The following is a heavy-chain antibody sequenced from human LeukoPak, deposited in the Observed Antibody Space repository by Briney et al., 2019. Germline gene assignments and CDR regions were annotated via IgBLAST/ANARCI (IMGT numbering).Heavy chain of an antibody. Sequence: SETLSLTCTVSGGSISSYYWSWIRQPPGKGLEWIGYIYYSGSNNYNPSLKSRVTISVDTSKNQFSLKLSSVTAADTAVYYCARDGDSRDAFDIWGQGTMVTVSS. J-gene: IGHJ3*02. D-gene: IGHD3-22*01. V-gene: IGHV4-59*01. CDR3: ARDGDSRDAFDI. CDR2: IYYSGSN. CDR1: GGSISSYY.